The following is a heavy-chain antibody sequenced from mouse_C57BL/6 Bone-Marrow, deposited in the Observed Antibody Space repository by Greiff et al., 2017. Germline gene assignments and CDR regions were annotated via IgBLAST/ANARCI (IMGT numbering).Heavy chain of an antibody. CDR1: GYTFTSYW. Sequence: QVQLQQSGAELVMPGASVKLSCKASGYTFTSYWMHWVKQRPGQGLEWIGEIDPSDSYTNYNQKFKGKSTLTVDKSSSTAYMQLSSLTSEASAVYYCAREGTVVSYYFDYWGQGTTLTVSS. J-gene: IGHJ2*01. CDR3: AREGTVVSYYFDY. CDR2: IDPSDSYT. D-gene: IGHD1-1*01. V-gene: IGHV1-69*01.